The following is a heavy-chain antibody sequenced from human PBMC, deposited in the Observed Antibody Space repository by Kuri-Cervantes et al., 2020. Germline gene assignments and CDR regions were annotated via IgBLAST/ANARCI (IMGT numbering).Heavy chain of an antibody. CDR2: IKQDGSEK. V-gene: IGHV3-7*01. D-gene: IGHD5-12*01. CDR3: ARLGRFSGYEFFDY. CDR1: GFTFSSYA. J-gene: IGHJ4*02. Sequence: GESLKISCAASGFTFSSYAMHWVRQAPGKGLEWVANIKQDGSEKYYVDSVKGRFTISRDNAKNSLYLQMNSLRAEDTAVYYCARLGRFSGYEFFDYWGQGTLVTVSS.